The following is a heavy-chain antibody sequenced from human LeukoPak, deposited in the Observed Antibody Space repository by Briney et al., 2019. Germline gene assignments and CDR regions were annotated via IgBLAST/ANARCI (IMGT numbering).Heavy chain of an antibody. J-gene: IGHJ4*02. Sequence: SETLSLTCTVSGGSISSYYWSWIRQPPGKGLEWIRYIYYSGSTNYNPSLKSRVTISVDTSKNQFSLKLSSVTAADTAVYYCARGKRDYYDSSGYADYWGQGTLVTVSS. V-gene: IGHV4-59*01. CDR3: ARGKRDYYDSSGYADY. D-gene: IGHD3-22*01. CDR1: GGSISSYY. CDR2: IYYSGST.